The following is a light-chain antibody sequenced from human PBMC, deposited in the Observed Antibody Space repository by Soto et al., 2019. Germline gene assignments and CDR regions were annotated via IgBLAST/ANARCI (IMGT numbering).Light chain of an antibody. Sequence: EMVMTQSPATLSVSPGDRATLSCRASQSVSYKLAWYQQKPGQPPRLLIYDTSPRATGIPARFSGSGSGTEFTLTIRSLQSEDFAVYYCQQYNNWPPITFGQGTRLEI. J-gene: IGKJ5*01. CDR1: QSVSYK. V-gene: IGKV3-15*01. CDR2: DTS. CDR3: QQYNNWPPIT.